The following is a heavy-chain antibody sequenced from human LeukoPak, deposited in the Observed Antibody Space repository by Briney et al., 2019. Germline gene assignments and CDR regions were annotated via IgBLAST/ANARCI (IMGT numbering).Heavy chain of an antibody. J-gene: IGHJ5*02. CDR3: AAASGNYGP. CDR2: IYENGGTT. Sequence: GGSLRLSCVGSGFTFRSHAMSWVRQAPEKGLEFVSGIYENGGTTYYADSVKGRFTIPRDNSKNTLFLQMNSLRAEDTAVYYCAAASGNYGPWGQGTLVTVSS. V-gene: IGHV3-23*01. CDR1: GFTFRSHA. D-gene: IGHD1-26*01.